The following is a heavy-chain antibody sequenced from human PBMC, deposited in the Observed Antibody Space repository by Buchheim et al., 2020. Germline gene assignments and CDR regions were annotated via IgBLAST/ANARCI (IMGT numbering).Heavy chain of an antibody. V-gene: IGHV4-39*01. CDR2: IYYGGST. CDR3: ARQITMVRGLTVNDYYYMNV. D-gene: IGHD3-10*01. J-gene: IGHJ6*03. Sequence: QVQLQESGPGLVKPSETLSLTCTVSGGSISNSDSYYWGWIRQPPGKGLDWIGSIYYGGSTYYNPSLKSRVTISVHTSKNQFSMKLSSETAADTAVYYCARQITMVRGLTVNDYYYMNVWGKGTT. CDR1: GGSISNSDSYY.